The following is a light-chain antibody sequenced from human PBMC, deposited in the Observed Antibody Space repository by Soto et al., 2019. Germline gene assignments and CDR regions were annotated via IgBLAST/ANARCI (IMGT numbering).Light chain of an antibody. CDR2: DAS. J-gene: IGKJ1*01. Sequence: DTQMTQSPSTISASVGDRVTITCRASESIRTWLAWYQQKPGKAPKLLIYDASSLESGVPSRFSGSGSGTVFTLTITSLQPDDFPTYYCQQYNGYLWTFGQGTKVEIK. CDR1: ESIRTW. V-gene: IGKV1-5*01. CDR3: QQYNGYLWT.